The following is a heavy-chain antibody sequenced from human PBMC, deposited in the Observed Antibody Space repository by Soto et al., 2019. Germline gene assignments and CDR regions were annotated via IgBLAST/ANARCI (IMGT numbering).Heavy chain of an antibody. CDR1: GYTFTGYY. V-gene: IGHV1-2*02. CDR2: INPNSGDT. J-gene: IGHJ4*02. D-gene: IGHD6-13*01. CDR3: ARVTAAAGTWAF. Sequence: ASVKVSCKASGYTFTGYYMHWVRQAPGQGLEWMGWINPNSGDTNYAQNFQGRVTMTWDTSISAAYMELSSLRSDDSAVYYCARVTAAAGTWAFWGQGTLVTVSS.